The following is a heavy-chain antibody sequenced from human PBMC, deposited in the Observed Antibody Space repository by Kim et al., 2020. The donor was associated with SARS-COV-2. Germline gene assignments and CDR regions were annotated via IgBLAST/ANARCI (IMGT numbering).Heavy chain of an antibody. CDR1: GYTFTSYD. J-gene: IGHJ6*03. CDR3: ARAGGSSWYRLGYYYYYMDV. CDR2: MNPNSGNT. D-gene: IGHD6-13*01. Sequence: ASVKVSCKTSGYTFTSYDINWVRQATGQGLEWMGWMNPNSGNTGYAQKFQGRVTMTRNTSISTAYMELSSLRSEDTAVYYCARAGGSSWYRLGYYYYYMDVWGKGTTVTVSS. V-gene: IGHV1-8*01.